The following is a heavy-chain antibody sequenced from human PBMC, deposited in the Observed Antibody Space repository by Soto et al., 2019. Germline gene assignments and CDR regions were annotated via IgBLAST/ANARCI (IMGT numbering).Heavy chain of an antibody. Sequence: SETLSLTCAVYGVSFSGYYWSWIRQPPGKGLEWIGEINHSGSTNYNPSLKSRVTISVDTSKNQFSLKLSSVTAADTAVYYCARTKTPGSGWSRNNWFDPWGQGTLVTVSS. V-gene: IGHV4-34*01. D-gene: IGHD6-19*01. CDR2: INHSGST. CDR3: ARTKTPGSGWSRNNWFDP. CDR1: GVSFSGYY. J-gene: IGHJ5*02.